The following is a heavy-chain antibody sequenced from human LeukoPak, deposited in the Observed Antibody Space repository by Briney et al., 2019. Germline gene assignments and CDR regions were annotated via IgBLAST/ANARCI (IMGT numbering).Heavy chain of an antibody. J-gene: IGHJ3*02. V-gene: IGHV1-2*02. CDR3: AITASAYYDFWSGYFDI. D-gene: IGHD3-3*01. CDR2: INPNSGGT. CDR1: GYTFTGYY. Sequence: AASVKVSCKASGYTFTGYYMHWVRQAPGQGLEWMGWINPNSGGTNYAQKFQGRVTMTRDTSISTAYMELSRLRSDDTAVYYCAITASAYYDFWSGYFDIWGQGTMVTVSS.